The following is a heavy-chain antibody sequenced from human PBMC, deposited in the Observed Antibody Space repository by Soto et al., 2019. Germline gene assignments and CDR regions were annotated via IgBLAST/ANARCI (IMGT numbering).Heavy chain of an antibody. CDR2: IIPIIGTA. CDR3: ARGGVDVVATSAVDY. CDR1: GGTFNNYA. D-gene: IGHD5-12*01. V-gene: IGHV1-69*01. J-gene: IGHJ4*02. Sequence: QVQLVQSGAEVKKPGSSVKVSCKASGGTFNNYAISWVRQAPGQGLEWMGGIIPIIGTADYAHKFQGRLAISADESTGTTCMELSSLRSEDTALYYCARGGVDVVATSAVDYWGQGTLVTVSS.